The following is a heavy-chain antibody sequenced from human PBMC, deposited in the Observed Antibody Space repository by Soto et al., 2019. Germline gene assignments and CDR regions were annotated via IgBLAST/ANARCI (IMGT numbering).Heavy chain of an antibody. CDR1: GYTLTELS. D-gene: IGHD3-3*01. CDR2: FDPEDGET. V-gene: IGHV1-24*01. Sequence: ASVKVSCKVSGYTLTELSMHWLRQAPGKGLEWMGGFDPEDGETIYAQKFQGRVTMTEDTSTDTAYMELSSLRSEDTAVDYCATFWSGYTYFDYWGQGTLVTVSS. CDR3: ATFWSGYTYFDY. J-gene: IGHJ4*02.